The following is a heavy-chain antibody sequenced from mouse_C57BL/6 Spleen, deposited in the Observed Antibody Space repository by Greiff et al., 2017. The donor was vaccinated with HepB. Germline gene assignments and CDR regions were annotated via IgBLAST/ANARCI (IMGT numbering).Heavy chain of an antibody. V-gene: IGHV1-5*01. CDR1: GYTFTSYW. Sequence: VQLQQSGTVLARPGASVKMSCKTSGYTFTSYWMHWVKQRPGQGLEWIGAIYRGNSDTSYNQKFKGKAKLTAVTSASTAYMELSSLTNEDAAVYYCTRYYGSSYGYFDYWGQGTTLTVSS. CDR2: IYRGNSDT. D-gene: IGHD1-1*01. J-gene: IGHJ2*01. CDR3: TRYYGSSYGYFDY.